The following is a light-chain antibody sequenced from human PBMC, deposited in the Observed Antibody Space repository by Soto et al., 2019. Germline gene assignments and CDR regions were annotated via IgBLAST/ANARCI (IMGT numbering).Light chain of an antibody. V-gene: IGKV3-11*01. J-gene: IGKJ5*01. CDR2: GAS. Sequence: IVMTQSPATLSVSQWERATLYCRASQSVNSNLAWYQQKPGQAPRLLIYGASRRATGVPDRFSGSGSGTDFTLSISSIEPEDFAVYYCQQRSNWPPITFGQGTRLEIK. CDR1: QSVNSN. CDR3: QQRSNWPPIT.